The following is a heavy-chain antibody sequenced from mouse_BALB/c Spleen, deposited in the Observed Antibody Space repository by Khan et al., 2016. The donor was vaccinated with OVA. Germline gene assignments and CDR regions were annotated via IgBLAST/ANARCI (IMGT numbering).Heavy chain of an antibody. CDR2: IWSGGSA. V-gene: IGHV2-2*02. CDR1: GFSLTNYA. J-gene: IGHJ4*01. Sequence: QVQLKQSGPGLVQPSQSLSITCTVSGFSLTNYAVHWVRQSPGKGLEWLGVIWSGGSADYNAPFISRLGITKDNSKSQVFFEMNRLQANGTARCYCASRWVLGRWYDMDYWGQGTSVTVSS. D-gene: IGHD4-1*01. CDR3: ASRWVLGRWYDMDY.